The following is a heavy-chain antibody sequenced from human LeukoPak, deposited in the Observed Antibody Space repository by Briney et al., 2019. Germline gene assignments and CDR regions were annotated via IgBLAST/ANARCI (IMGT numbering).Heavy chain of an antibody. D-gene: IGHD3-3*01. CDR1: GFTFWYNW. V-gene: IGHV3-7*01. CDR3: AKFDFWSGSSFDF. CDR2: IEQQDGSEK. J-gene: IGHJ4*02. Sequence: GGSLRLSCSASGFTFWYNWMSWGRQAPGKGLEWVANIEQQDGSEKYYVDSVKGRFTISRDNAKNSLYLQMNSLRAEDTAVYQCAKFDFWSGSSFDFWGQGAVVTVSS.